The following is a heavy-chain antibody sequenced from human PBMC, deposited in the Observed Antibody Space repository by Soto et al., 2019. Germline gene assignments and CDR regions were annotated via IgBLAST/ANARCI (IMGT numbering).Heavy chain of an antibody. CDR2: ISYSGDT. J-gene: IGHJ4*02. CDR3: ARRYKWNDGGYFDY. Sequence: QVQLQESGPGLGKPSQTLSLTCTVSGDSSSSDGFHWGWISQLPGKGLEWIGYISYSGDTYYNPSLKSRVTISADTSENQFSLKLSSVTAADTAVYYCARRYKWNDGGYFDYWGQGTLVTVSS. D-gene: IGHD1-1*01. CDR1: GDSSSSDGFH. V-gene: IGHV4-31*03.